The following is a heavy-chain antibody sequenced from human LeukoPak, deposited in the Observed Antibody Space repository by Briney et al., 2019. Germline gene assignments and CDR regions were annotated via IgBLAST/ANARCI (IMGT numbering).Heavy chain of an antibody. J-gene: IGHJ4*02. CDR1: GASISSGDW. V-gene: IGHV4-4*02. Sequence: SETLSLTCAVSGASISSGDWWNWVPQPPGKGLEWTGEIYHSGTTNYNPSLKSRVTLSLGKSKNHFSLKLTSVTAADTAVNYCARAYSPSVWGQGTLVTVSS. D-gene: IGHD5-18*01. CDR2: IYHSGTT. CDR3: ARAYSPSV.